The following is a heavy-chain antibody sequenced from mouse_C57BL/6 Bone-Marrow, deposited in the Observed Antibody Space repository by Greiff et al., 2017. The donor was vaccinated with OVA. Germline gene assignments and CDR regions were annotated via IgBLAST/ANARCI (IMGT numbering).Heavy chain of an antibody. CDR2: FYPGSGSI. V-gene: IGHV1-62-2*01. J-gene: IGHJ1*03. Sequence: SGAELVKPGASVKLSCKASGYTFTEYTIHWVKQRSGQGLEWIGWFYPGSGSIKYNEKFKDKATLTADKSSSTVYMELSRLTSEDSAVYFCARHEDYGSSYNWYFDVWGTGTTVTVSS. CDR1: GYTFTEYT. D-gene: IGHD1-1*01. CDR3: ARHEDYGSSYNWYFDV.